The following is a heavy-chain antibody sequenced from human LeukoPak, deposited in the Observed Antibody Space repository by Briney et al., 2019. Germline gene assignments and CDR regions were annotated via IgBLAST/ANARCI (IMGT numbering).Heavy chain of an antibody. V-gene: IGHV3-20*01. CDR3: ARGGGFGVYGDWFDP. CDR2: INWNGGSA. D-gene: IGHD4/OR15-4a*01. J-gene: IGHJ5*02. CDR1: GFSFDDYG. Sequence: GGSLRLSCAASGFSFDDYGMSWVRQAPGKGLEWVSGINWNGGSAGYADSVKGRFTISRDNAKNSLYLQMNSLRAEDTALYHCARGGGFGVYGDWFDPWGQGTLVTVSA.